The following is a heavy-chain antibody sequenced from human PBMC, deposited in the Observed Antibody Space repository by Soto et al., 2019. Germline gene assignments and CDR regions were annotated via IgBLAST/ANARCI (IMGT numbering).Heavy chain of an antibody. D-gene: IGHD6-6*01. CDR3: AHKGQLVGDWFDP. V-gene: IGHV2-5*01. CDR2: IYCNGDK. CDR1: GFSLSTVGVG. J-gene: IGHJ5*02. Sequence: QITLKESGPTLVKPTQTLTLTCTFSGFSLSTVGVGVGWIRQPPGKALQWLALIYCNGDKYYSPSLTNRLTITKDTSKNQVVLTMTDMDPVDAGTFFCAHKGQLVGDWFDPWGQGTLVTVSS.